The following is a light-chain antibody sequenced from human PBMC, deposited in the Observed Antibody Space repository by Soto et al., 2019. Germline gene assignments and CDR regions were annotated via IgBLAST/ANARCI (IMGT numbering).Light chain of an antibody. V-gene: IGKV2-28*01. Sequence: DIVMTQSPLSLPVTPGEPASISCRSSQSLLHSNGYNYLDWYLQKPGQSPQLLIYLGSNRASGVPDRFSGSGSGTDFTLKISRVEAEDVGVYYCMQALRNLITFGQGTRLEIK. CDR1: QSLLHSNGYNY. CDR3: MQALRNLIT. J-gene: IGKJ5*01. CDR2: LGS.